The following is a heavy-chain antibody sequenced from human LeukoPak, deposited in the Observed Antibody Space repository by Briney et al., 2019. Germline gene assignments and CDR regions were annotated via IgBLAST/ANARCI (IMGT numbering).Heavy chain of an antibody. CDR3: ARHSYYYYYMDV. V-gene: IGHV5-51*01. CDR1: GYSFTSYW. J-gene: IGHJ6*03. Sequence: GEPLKISCNCSGYSFTSYWIGGVRQIPGEGLGWMGLICPGDSDTRYSPSFQGQVTISADKSNSTAYLQWSSLKASDTAMYYCARHSYYYYYMDVWGKGTTVTVSS. CDR2: ICPGDSDT.